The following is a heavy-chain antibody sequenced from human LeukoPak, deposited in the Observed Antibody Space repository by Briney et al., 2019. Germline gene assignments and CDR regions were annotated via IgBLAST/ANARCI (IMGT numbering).Heavy chain of an antibody. CDR2: ISGSGGST. Sequence: GGSLRLSCAASGFTFSSYAMSWVRQAPGKGLDWVSAISGSGGSTYYADSVKGRFTISRDNSKNTLYLQMNSLRAEDTAVYYCAKRITMVRGATTFDYWGQGTLVTVSS. CDR1: GFTFSSYA. J-gene: IGHJ4*02. V-gene: IGHV3-23*01. CDR3: AKRITMVRGATTFDY. D-gene: IGHD3-10*01.